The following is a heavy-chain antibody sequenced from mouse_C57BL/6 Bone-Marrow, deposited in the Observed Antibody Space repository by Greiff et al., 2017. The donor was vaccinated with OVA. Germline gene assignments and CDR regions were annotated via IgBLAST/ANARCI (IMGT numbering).Heavy chain of an antibody. J-gene: IGHJ3*01. Sequence: VQLQQSGPVLVKPGASVKMSCKASGYTFTDYYMNWVKQSHGKSLEWIGVINPYNGGTSYNQKFKGKATLTVDKSSSTAYMELNSLTSEDSAVYYCARSITTVVAPFAYWGQGTLVTVSA. CDR2: INPYNGGT. CDR3: ARSITTVVAPFAY. D-gene: IGHD1-1*01. V-gene: IGHV1-19*01. CDR1: GYTFTDYY.